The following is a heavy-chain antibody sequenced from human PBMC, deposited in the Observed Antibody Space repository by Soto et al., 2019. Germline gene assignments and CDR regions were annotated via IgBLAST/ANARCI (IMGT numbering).Heavy chain of an antibody. CDR2: IIPFFGTA. CDR3: AKESSYGGPYFYYGMTI. CDR1: GGTFSNYA. V-gene: IGHV1-69*12. J-gene: IGHJ6*02. Sequence: QVQLVQSGAEVKKPGSSVRVSCKTSGGTFSNYAFNWVRQAPGQGLECVGGIIPFFGTANYTQKVQGRVTITADESTATVYMELPTLTSEETAIYYCAKESSYGGPYFYYGMTIWGQGTPVIVSS. D-gene: IGHD4-17*01.